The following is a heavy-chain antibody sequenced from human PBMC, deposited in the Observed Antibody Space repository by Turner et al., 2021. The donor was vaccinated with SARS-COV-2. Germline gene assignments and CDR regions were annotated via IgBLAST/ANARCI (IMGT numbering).Heavy chain of an antibody. V-gene: IGHV3-48*01. J-gene: IGHJ4*02. CDR1: GFTLSTYS. CDR3: AREHYDFWSGYFY. CDR2: ISGTTTTI. D-gene: IGHD3-3*01. Sequence: EVQLVASGGGLVQPGGYLRLSCAASGFTLSTYSMSWVRQAPGKGPEWVSYISGTTTTIYNADSVKGRFTISRDNAKNSLYLQMNNLRAEDTAMYYCAREHYDFWSGYFYWGQGTLVTVSS.